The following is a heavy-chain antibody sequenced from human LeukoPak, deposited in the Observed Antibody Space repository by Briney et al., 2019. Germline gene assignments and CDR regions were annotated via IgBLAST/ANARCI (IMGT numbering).Heavy chain of an antibody. Sequence: ASVKVSCKASGYTFTSYGTSWVRQAPGQGLEWMGWISAYNGNTNHAQKLQGRVTMTTDTSTSTAYMELRSLRSDDTAVYYCARDRRGHIVVVTAIRPLDYWGQGTLVTVSS. CDR2: ISAYNGNT. J-gene: IGHJ4*02. CDR3: ARDRRGHIVVVTAIRPLDY. CDR1: GYTFTSYG. V-gene: IGHV1-18*01. D-gene: IGHD2-21*02.